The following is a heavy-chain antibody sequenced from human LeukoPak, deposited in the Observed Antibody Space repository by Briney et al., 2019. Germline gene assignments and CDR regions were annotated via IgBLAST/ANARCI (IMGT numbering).Heavy chain of an antibody. J-gene: IGHJ4*02. D-gene: IGHD3-10*01. Sequence: PGGSLRLSCAASGFTFSSYWMSWVRQAPGKGLEWVANIKQDGSEKYYVDSVKGRFTISRDNAKNSLYLQTNSLRAEDTAVYYCARRMSGSGSYMRRGFDYWGQGTLVTVSS. CDR1: GFTFSSYW. CDR3: ARRMSGSGSYMRRGFDY. CDR2: IKQDGSEK. V-gene: IGHV3-7*03.